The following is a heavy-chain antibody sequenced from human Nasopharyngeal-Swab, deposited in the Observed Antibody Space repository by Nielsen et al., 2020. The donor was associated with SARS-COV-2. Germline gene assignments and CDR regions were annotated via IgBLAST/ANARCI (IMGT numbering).Heavy chain of an antibody. D-gene: IGHD2-2*01. J-gene: IGHJ6*02. V-gene: IGHV1-24*01. CDR2: FDEEDGET. CDR3: ATENGGVGGSSTILLPYYDYYGMDV. Sequence: KVSCKVSGYTLTELSMHWVRQAPANGLEWMGGFDEEDGETIYAQKFQGRVTMTEDTSTDTAYMEVSSLRSDETAVYYCATENGGVGGSSTILLPYYDYYGMDVWGQGTTVTVSS. CDR1: GYTLTELS.